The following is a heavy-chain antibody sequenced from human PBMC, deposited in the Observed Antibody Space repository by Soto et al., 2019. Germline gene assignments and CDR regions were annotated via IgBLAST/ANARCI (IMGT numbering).Heavy chain of an antibody. Sequence: ASVKVSCKASGCTFTSYAMHWVRQAPGQRLEWKGWINAGNGKTKYSQKFQGRVTITRDTSASTAYMELSSLRSEDTAVYYCARMIEVVPAAIYYGMDVWGQGTTVTVSS. D-gene: IGHD2-2*01. CDR2: INAGNGKT. J-gene: IGHJ6*02. V-gene: IGHV1-3*01. CDR1: GCTFTSYA. CDR3: ARMIEVVPAAIYYGMDV.